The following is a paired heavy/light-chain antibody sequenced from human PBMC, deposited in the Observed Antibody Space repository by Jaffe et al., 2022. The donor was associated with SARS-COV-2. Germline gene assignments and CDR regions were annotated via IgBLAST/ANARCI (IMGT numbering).Heavy chain of an antibody. D-gene: IGHD2-15*01. V-gene: IGHV4-4*02. CDR1: GGSVNVGRTW. CDR2: IWNSGAT. J-gene: IGHJ6*02. CDR3: VRNRGTYATHYQYDGMDV. Sequence: QLHLQESGPGLVKPSGTLSLTCLVSGGSVNVGRTWWAWVRQPPGKPLEWIGEIWNSGATNYNPSFKSRVTISIDASKNQFSLALTSVTAADTAIYYCVRNRGTYATHYQYDGMDVWGQGTTVTVAS.
Light chain of an antibody. V-gene: IGKV3-20*01. CDR1: QSVAGIH. CDR3: QQYETSPWT. Sequence: EVVLTQSPGTLSLSPGERATLSCRASQSVAGIHLAWYQHKPGQAPNLLIFGASTRATGIPDRFSGSGFGTDFTLTISRLEPEDFAVYYCQQYETSPWTFGQGTKVEVK. CDR2: GAS. J-gene: IGKJ1*01.